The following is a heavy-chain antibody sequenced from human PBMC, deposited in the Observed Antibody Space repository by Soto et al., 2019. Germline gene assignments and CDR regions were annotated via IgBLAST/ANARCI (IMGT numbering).Heavy chain of an antibody. CDR2: ISYDGSNK. V-gene: IGHV3-30*18. CDR3: AKGSGQWPNFFDY. J-gene: IGHJ4*02. CDR1: GFTFSNFG. D-gene: IGHD6-19*01. Sequence: QVQLVESGGGVVQPGRSLRLSYAASGFTFSNFGLHWVRQAPGKGLEWVAVISYDGSNKYYADSVKGRFTISRDNSKSTLYLQMNSLRADDTAVYYCAKGSGQWPNFFDYWGQGTLVTVSS.